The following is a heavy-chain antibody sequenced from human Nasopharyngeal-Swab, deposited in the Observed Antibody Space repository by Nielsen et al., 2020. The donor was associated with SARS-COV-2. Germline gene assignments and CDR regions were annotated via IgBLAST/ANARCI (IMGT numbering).Heavy chain of an antibody. CDR3: AREDLLNTYDVFDM. CDR2: IWDDGSRK. Sequence: GESLKISCAASGFTFSSYGMHWVRQAPGKGLEWVAIIWDDGSRKYYADSVKGRFTISRDNSKNTLYLQMNSLRAEDSAVYYCAREDLLNTYDVFDMWGQGTMVTVSS. J-gene: IGHJ3*02. CDR1: GFTFSSYG. V-gene: IGHV3-33*01. D-gene: IGHD4/OR15-4a*01.